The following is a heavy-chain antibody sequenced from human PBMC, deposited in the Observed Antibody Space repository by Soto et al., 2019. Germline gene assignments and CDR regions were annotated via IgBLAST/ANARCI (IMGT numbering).Heavy chain of an antibody. CDR3: ARGSGYSGYARRYYYYGMDV. Sequence: GGSLRLSCAASGFTFSSYDMHWVRQATGKGLEWVSAIGTAGDTYYPGSVKGRFTISRENAKNSLYLQMNSLRAGDTAVYYCARGSGYSGYARRYYYYGMDVWGQGTTVTVS. D-gene: IGHD5-12*01. J-gene: IGHJ6*02. CDR1: GFTFSSYD. V-gene: IGHV3-13*01. CDR2: IGTAGDT.